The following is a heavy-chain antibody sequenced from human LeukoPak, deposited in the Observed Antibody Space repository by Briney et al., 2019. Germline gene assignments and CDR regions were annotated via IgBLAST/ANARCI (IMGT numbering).Heavy chain of an antibody. CDR3: ARLIWFGELLGAFDI. J-gene: IGHJ3*02. CDR1: GGSISSYY. V-gene: IGHV4-34*01. Sequence: SETLSLTCTVSGGSISSYYWSWIRQPPGKGLEWIGEINHSGSTNYNPSLKSRVTISVDTSKNQFSLKLSSVTAADTAVYYCARLIWFGELLGAFDICGQGTMVTVSS. D-gene: IGHD3-10*01. CDR2: INHSGST.